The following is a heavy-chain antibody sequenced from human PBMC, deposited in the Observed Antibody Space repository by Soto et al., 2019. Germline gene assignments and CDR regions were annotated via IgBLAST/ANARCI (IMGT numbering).Heavy chain of an antibody. V-gene: IGHV3-30*18. D-gene: IGHD2-2*01. CDR3: AKGQHCSTTSCYFYFYGMDV. Sequence: QVQLVESGGGVVQPGRSLRLSCAASGFIFNTYGMHWVRQAPGKGLEWVAVISYDGSNKYYAGSVKCRLTISRDNSKNTLYLQMNSLRAEDTAVYYCAKGQHCSTTSCYFYFYGMDVWGQGTKVAVSS. CDR2: ISYDGSNK. J-gene: IGHJ6*02. CDR1: GFIFNTYG.